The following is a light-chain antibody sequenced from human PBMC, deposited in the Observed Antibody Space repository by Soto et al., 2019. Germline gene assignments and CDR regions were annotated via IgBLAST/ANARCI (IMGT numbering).Light chain of an antibody. Sequence: QSVLTQPPSVSGAPGQRVTISCTGSSSNIGAGYDVHWYQQLPGTAPKLLIYGNSNRPSGVPDRFSGSKSGTSASLAITGXXAXDEADYYCQSYDSSLSGSGVFGGGTKVTVL. CDR2: GNS. CDR1: SSNIGAGYD. J-gene: IGLJ2*01. CDR3: QSYDSSLSGSGV. V-gene: IGLV1-40*01.